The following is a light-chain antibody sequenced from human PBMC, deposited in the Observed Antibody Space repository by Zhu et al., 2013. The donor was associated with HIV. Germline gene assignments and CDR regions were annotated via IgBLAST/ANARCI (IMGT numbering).Light chain of an antibody. CDR2: DDS. J-gene: IGLJ2*01. Sequence: SYVLTQPPSLSVAPGETARITCGGEKIASKNVHWYQQKAGQAPALVIYDDSDRPSGIPERFSGSNSADTATLTISRVEAGDEADYYCQVCDSSSDKRVVFGGGTKLTVL. CDR1: KIASKN. CDR3: QVCDSSSDKRVV. V-gene: IGLV3-21*04.